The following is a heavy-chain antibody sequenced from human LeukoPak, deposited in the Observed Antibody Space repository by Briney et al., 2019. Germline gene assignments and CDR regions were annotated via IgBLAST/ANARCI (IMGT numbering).Heavy chain of an antibody. CDR2: IYYSGST. J-gene: IGHJ4*02. D-gene: IGHD3-9*01. CDR1: GGSISSSSYY. Sequence: PSETLSLTCTVSGGSISSSSYYWGWIRQPPGKGLEWIGSIYYSGSTYYNPSLKSRVTISVDTSKNQFSLKLSSVTAADTAVYYCARTRYFDWFYFDYWGQGTLVTVSS. CDR3: ARTRYFDWFYFDY. V-gene: IGHV4-39*07.